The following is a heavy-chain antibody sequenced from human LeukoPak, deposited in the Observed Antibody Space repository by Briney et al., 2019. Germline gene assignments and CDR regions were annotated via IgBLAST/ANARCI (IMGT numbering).Heavy chain of an antibody. CDR3: AKLYRYYDYVWGSYRPFDAFDI. CDR1: GFTFSSYG. D-gene: IGHD3-16*02. Sequence: GGSLRLSCAASGFTFSSYGMSWVRQAPGKGLEWVSAISGSGGSTYYADSVKGRFTISRDNSKNTLYLQMNSLRAEDTAVYYCAKLYRYYDYVWGSYRPFDAFDIWGQGTMVTVSS. J-gene: IGHJ3*02. V-gene: IGHV3-23*01. CDR2: ISGSGGST.